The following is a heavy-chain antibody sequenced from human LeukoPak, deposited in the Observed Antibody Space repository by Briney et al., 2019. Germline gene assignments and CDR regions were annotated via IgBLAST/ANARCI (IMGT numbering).Heavy chain of an antibody. J-gene: IGHJ6*02. CDR2: ISAYNGNT. CDR3: ARVWLLVPDQVFYYYYGMDV. CDR1: GYTFTSYG. V-gene: IGHV1-18*01. Sequence: ASVKVSCKASGYTFTSYGISWVRQAPGQGLEWMGWISAYNGNTNYAQKLQGRVTMTTDTSTSTAYTELRSLRSDDTAVYYCARVWLLVPDQVFYYYYGMDVWGQGTTVTVSS. D-gene: IGHD2-8*02.